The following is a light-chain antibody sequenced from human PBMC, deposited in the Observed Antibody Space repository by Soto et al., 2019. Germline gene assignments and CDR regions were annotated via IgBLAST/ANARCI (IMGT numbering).Light chain of an antibody. CDR1: QGISSY. CDR3: QQTYSTPLT. V-gene: IGKV1-39*01. CDR2: DAS. Sequence: DIQMTQSPSSLSASVGDRVTITCRASQGISSYLAWYQQKPGKAPKVLIYDASSLQSGVPPRFSGSGSGTDFTLSINSLQPEDFATYYCQQTYSTPLTFGGGTKVDIK. J-gene: IGKJ4*01.